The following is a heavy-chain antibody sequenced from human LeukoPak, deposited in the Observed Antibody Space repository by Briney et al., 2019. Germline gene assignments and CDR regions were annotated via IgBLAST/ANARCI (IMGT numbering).Heavy chain of an antibody. CDR2: IRRKTGTGTT. CDR3: TTQQGSWALSY. Sequence: AGGSLRLSCAASGFIFADTWMNWVRQAPGKGLEWVGLIRRKTGTGTTDYAAPVKGRFTISRDDSKNTLYLQMNGLKTEDTAVYYCTTQQGSWALSYWGQGVLVTVSS. J-gene: IGHJ4*02. V-gene: IGHV3-15*07. CDR1: GFIFADTW. D-gene: IGHD7-27*01.